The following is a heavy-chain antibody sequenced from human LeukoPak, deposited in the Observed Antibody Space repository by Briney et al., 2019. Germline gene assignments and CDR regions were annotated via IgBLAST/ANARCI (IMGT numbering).Heavy chain of an antibody. V-gene: IGHV1-69*06. CDR3: ARANCSGGSCYPVFDY. CDR1: GGTFSSYA. CDR2: IIPIFGTA. D-gene: IGHD2-15*01. J-gene: IGHJ4*02. Sequence: SVKVSCKASGGTFSSYAISWVRQAPGQGLEWMGGIIPIFGTANYAQKFQGRVTITADKSTSTAYMELNSLRSEDTAVYYCARANCSGGSCYPVFDYWGQGTLVTVSS.